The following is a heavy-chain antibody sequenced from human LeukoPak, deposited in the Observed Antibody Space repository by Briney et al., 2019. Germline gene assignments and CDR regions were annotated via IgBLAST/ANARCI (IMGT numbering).Heavy chain of an antibody. V-gene: IGHV3-66*02. CDR2: IYSGGST. CDR1: GFTFSSNY. CDR3: PRDIYYYDSSGYYNWFDL. Sequence: GGSLRLSCAASGFTFSSNYMSWVRQAPGKGLEGVSVIYSGGSTYYAASVKGRFTISRDNSKNTLYLQMNSLRAEDTAVYYCPRDIYYYDSSGYYNWFDLWGQGTLVTVSS. J-gene: IGHJ5*02. D-gene: IGHD3-22*01.